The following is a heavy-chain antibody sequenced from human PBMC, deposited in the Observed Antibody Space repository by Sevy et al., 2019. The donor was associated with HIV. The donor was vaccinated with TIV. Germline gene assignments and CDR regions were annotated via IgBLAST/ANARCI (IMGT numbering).Heavy chain of an antibody. CDR1: GYTLTALS. J-gene: IGHJ4*02. Sequence: ASVKVSCKVSGYTLTALSIHWVRQTPGKGLEWMGSFDPADGERIYAQKFQVRVAMTEDTSTDTAYMELSSLRSEDTAVYYCATTKDYYESSGDPFDYWGQGTLVTVSS. CDR2: FDPADGER. D-gene: IGHD3-22*01. V-gene: IGHV1-24*01. CDR3: ATTKDYYESSGDPFDY.